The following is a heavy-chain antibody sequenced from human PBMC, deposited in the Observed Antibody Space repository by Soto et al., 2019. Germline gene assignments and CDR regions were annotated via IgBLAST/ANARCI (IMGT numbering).Heavy chain of an antibody. CDR2: ISGSGDRT. V-gene: IGHV3-23*01. D-gene: IGHD2-21*01. Sequence: PGVSLSLSCEASGFTFGNYAMTWVRQAPGKGLEWVSTISGSGDRTYYADSVTGRFTISRDNSKNTLYLQMHSLGVEDTAVYFCAKYTVAIRSFYFYSCAQGTLVTVSS. J-gene: IGHJ4*02. CDR1: GFTFGNYA. CDR3: AKYTVAIRSFYFYS.